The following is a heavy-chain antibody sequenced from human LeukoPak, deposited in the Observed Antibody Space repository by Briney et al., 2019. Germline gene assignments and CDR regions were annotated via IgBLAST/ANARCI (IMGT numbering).Heavy chain of an antibody. J-gene: IGHJ4*02. V-gene: IGHV1-2*02. CDR3: AREIAEAGTFGY. D-gene: IGHD6-19*01. CDR2: INPNSGGT. CDR1: GGTFSSYA. Sequence: SVKVSCTASGGTFSSYAISWVRQAPGQGLEWMGWINPNSGGTNYAQKFQGRVTMTRDTSISTAYMELSRLRSDDTAVYYCAREIAEAGTFGYWGQGTLVTVSS.